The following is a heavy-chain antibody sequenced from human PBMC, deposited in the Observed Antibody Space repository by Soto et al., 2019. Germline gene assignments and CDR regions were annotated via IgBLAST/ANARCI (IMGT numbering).Heavy chain of an antibody. CDR3: AIEGASVERRCHRVKRYFVL. Sequence: QVQLQESGPGLVKPSQTLSLTCTVSGGSISSGDYYWSWIRQPPGKALEWIGYIYYSGSTYYNPALTSRVTISVDSSKIHFPLKPSAVSAADTAGYYCAIEGASVERRCHRVKRYFVLWVRGTLVTLSS. V-gene: IGHV4-30-4*01. CDR2: IYYSGST. D-gene: IGHD1-1*01. J-gene: IGHJ2*01. CDR1: GGSISSGDYY.